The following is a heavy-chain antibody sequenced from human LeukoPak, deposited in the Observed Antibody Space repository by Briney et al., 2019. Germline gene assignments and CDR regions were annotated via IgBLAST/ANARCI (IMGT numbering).Heavy chain of an antibody. CDR1: GFTFSSYA. D-gene: IGHD2-2*01. Sequence: AGGSLRLSCAASGFTFSSYAMSWVRQAPGKGLEWVSAISGSGGSTYYADSVKGRFTISRDNSKNTLYLQMNSLRAEDTAVYYCAKGGRYCSSTSCYDAFDIWGQGTMVTVSS. V-gene: IGHV3-23*01. J-gene: IGHJ3*02. CDR3: AKGGRYCSSTSCYDAFDI. CDR2: ISGSGGST.